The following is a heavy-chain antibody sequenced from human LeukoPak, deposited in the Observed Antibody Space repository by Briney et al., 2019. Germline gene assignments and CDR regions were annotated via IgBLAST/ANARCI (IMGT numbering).Heavy chain of an antibody. CDR3: ARDPRARATTWGEYFDY. Sequence: GGSLRLSCAASGSTFSSYAMHWVRQAPGKGLKWVAVISYDGSNKYYADSVKGRFTISRDNSKNTLYLQMNSLRAEDTAVYYCARDPRARATTWGEYFDYWGQGTLVTVSS. CDR2: ISYDGSNK. J-gene: IGHJ4*02. D-gene: IGHD3-16*01. CDR1: GSTFSSYA. V-gene: IGHV3-30-3*01.